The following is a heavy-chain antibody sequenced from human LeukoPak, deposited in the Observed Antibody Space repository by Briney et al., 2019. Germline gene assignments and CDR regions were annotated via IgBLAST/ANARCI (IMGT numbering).Heavy chain of an antibody. CDR3: ARRRQRYCSSTSCYTGILGSSMYFDY. CDR2: INHSGST. Sequence: PSETLSLTCAVYGGSFSGYYWSWIRQPPGKGLEWIGEINHSGSTNYNPSLKSRVTISVDTSKNQFSLKLSSVTAADTAVYYCARRRQRYCSSTSCYTGILGSSMYFDYWGQGTLVTVSS. D-gene: IGHD2-2*02. V-gene: IGHV4-34*01. CDR1: GGSFSGYY. J-gene: IGHJ4*02.